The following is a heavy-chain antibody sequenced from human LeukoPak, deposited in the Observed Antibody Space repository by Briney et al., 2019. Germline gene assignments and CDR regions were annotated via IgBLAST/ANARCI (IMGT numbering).Heavy chain of an antibody. CDR1: GFTFSSYG. V-gene: IGHV3-33*01. CDR2: IRYDGSNK. J-gene: IGHJ5*02. Sequence: PGRSLRLSCAASGFTFSSYGMHWVRQAPGKGLEWVAFIRYDGSNKYYADSVKGRFTISRDNAKNSLYLQMNSLRAEDTAVYYCARDEVGATLYNWFDPWGQGTLVTVSS. D-gene: IGHD1-26*01. CDR3: ARDEVGATLYNWFDP.